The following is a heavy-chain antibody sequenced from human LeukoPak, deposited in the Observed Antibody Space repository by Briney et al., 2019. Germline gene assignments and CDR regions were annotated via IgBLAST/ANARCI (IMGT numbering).Heavy chain of an antibody. CDR3: APVLRFLEWSAT. CDR1: GYTFTGYY. Sequence: ASVKVSCKASGYTFTGYYMHWVRQAPGQGLEWMGWINPNSGGTNYAQKFQGRVTMTRDTSISTACMELSRLTSDDTAVYYCAPVLRFLEWSATGGQGTLVTVSS. CDR2: INPNSGGT. D-gene: IGHD3-3*01. V-gene: IGHV1-2*02. J-gene: IGHJ4*02.